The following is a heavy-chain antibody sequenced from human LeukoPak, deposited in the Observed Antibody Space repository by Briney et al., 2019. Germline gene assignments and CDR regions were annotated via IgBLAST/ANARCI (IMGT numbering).Heavy chain of an antibody. CDR3: ATAGYCSSTSCYRDYYYYMDV. D-gene: IGHD2-2*01. CDR1: GYTLTELS. J-gene: IGHJ6*03. Sequence: ASVKVSCKVSGYTLTELSMHWVRQAPGKGLEWMGGFDPEDGETIYAQKFKGRVTMTEDTSTDTAYMELSSLRSEDTAVYYCATAGYCSSTSCYRDYYYYMDVWGKGTTVTVSS. V-gene: IGHV1-24*01. CDR2: FDPEDGET.